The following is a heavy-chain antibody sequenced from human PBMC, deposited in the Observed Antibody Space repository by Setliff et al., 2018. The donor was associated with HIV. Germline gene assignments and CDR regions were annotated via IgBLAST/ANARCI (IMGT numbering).Heavy chain of an antibody. CDR3: ARGGTTSWNF. CDR1: GFTFNNAW. CDR2: IKQDGSEK. D-gene: IGHD4-17*01. J-gene: IGHJ4*02. Sequence: PGGSLRLSCAASGFTFNNAWMSWVRQAPGKGLEWVANIKQDGSEKYYVDSVRGRFTISRDNANNSLYLQMNSLRLEDTAVYYCARGGTTSWNFWGQGTPVTVSS. V-gene: IGHV3-7*01.